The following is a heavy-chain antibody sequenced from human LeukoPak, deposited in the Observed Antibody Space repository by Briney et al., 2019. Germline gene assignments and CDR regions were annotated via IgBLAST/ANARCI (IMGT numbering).Heavy chain of an antibody. CDR3: ARGGGYCSGGTCYSDGAFDI. Sequence: PSGTLSLTCTVSGGSISTHYWSWIRQPPGKGLEWIGYIYYRGSTSYNPSLKSRVTLSVDTSKNQFSLKLSSVTAADTAVYYCARGGGYCSGGTCYSDGAFDIWGQGTMVTVSS. V-gene: IGHV4-59*11. D-gene: IGHD2-15*01. CDR2: IYYRGST. CDR1: GGSISTHY. J-gene: IGHJ3*02.